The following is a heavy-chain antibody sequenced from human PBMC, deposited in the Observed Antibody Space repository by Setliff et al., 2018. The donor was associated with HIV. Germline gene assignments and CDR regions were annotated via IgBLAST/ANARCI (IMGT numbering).Heavy chain of an antibody. D-gene: IGHD3-9*01. V-gene: IGHV3-21*01. CDR3: VRDAYDMLTGYSPFDY. Sequence: LRLSCAASGFTFSTYNMNWVRQAPGKGLEWVSSISSNSNYIYYSDSVKGRFTISRDDAKNSLYLQMSSLRAEDTAVYFCVRDAYDMLTGYSPFDYWGQGTLVTVSS. J-gene: IGHJ4*02. CDR2: ISSNSNYI. CDR1: GFTFSTYN.